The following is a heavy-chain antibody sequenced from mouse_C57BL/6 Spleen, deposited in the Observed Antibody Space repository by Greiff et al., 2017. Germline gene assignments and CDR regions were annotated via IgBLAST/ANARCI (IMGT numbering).Heavy chain of an antibody. V-gene: IGHV5-17*01. Sequence: EVKLMESGGGLVKPGGSLKLSCAASGFTFSDYGMHWVRQAPEKGLEWVAYISSGSSTIYYADTVKGRFTISRDNAKNTLFLQMTSLRSEDTAMYYCARDWALFDYWGQGTTLTVSS. CDR3: ARDWALFDY. CDR2: ISSGSSTI. D-gene: IGHD4-1*01. CDR1: GFTFSDYG. J-gene: IGHJ2*01.